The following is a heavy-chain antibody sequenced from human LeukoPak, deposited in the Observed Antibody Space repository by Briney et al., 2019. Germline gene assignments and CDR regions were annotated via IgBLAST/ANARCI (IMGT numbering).Heavy chain of an antibody. Sequence: ASVKVSCKVSGYTLTELSMHWVRQAPGKGLEWMGGFDPEDGETIYAQKFRGRVTMTEDTSTDTAYMELSSLRSEDTAVYYCATDQGIASGDAFDIWGQGTMVTVSS. V-gene: IGHV1-24*01. D-gene: IGHD6-13*01. CDR2: FDPEDGET. CDR1: GYTLTELS. CDR3: ATDQGIASGDAFDI. J-gene: IGHJ3*02.